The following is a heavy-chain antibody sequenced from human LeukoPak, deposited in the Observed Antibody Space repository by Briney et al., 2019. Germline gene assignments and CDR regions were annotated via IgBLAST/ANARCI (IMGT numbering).Heavy chain of an antibody. CDR2: INGDGSGT. Sequence: GGSLRLSCAASVFTFSGYWMQWVREAPGKGLVWVSRINGDGSGTSYADSVKGRFTISRDNAENTLYLQMNSLRADDTAVYYCARVGGSCFSDCWGQGSLVTVSS. CDR1: VFTFSGYW. J-gene: IGHJ4*02. V-gene: IGHV3-74*01. CDR3: ARVGGSCFSDC. D-gene: IGHD6-13*01.